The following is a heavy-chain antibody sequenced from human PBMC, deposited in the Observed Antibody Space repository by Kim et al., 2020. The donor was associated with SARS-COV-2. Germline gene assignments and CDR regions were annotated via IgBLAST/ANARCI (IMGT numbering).Heavy chain of an antibody. D-gene: IGHD4-4*01. CDR3: ARRSDYSNYPDNWFDP. V-gene: IGHV4-39*01. Sequence: SLKSRVTISVGTSKNQFSLKLSSVTAADTAVYYCARRSDYSNYPDNWFDPWGQGTLVTVSS. J-gene: IGHJ5*02.